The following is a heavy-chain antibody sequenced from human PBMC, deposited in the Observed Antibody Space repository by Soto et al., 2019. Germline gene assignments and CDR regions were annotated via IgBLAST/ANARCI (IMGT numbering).Heavy chain of an antibody. CDR2: IIPIFGTA. Sequence: QVQLVQSGAEVKKPGSSVKVSCKASGGTFSSYAISWVRQAPGQGPEWMGGIIPIFGTANYAQKFQGRVTITADKSTSTAYMELSSLRSEDTAVYYCATTYSSSWPLENWFDPWGQGTLVTVSS. D-gene: IGHD6-13*01. V-gene: IGHV1-69*06. CDR1: GGTFSSYA. CDR3: ATTYSSSWPLENWFDP. J-gene: IGHJ5*02.